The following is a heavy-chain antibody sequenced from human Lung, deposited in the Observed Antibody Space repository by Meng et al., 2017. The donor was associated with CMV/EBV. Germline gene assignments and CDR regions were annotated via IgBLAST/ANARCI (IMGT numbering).Heavy chain of an antibody. Sequence: QVQRQASGPGLVQPSGTLSLTCSVSGVSISSNIRWTWVRQPPGKGLEWIGDIDDSGSTNYNPSLNSRISISLDKSKNHFSLKVNSVTAADTAVYYCARGKQDAWELLAYWGQGALVTVSS. J-gene: IGHJ4*02. V-gene: IGHV4-4*02. CDR1: GVSISSNIR. CDR3: ARGKQDAWELLAY. CDR2: IDDSGST. D-gene: IGHD1-26*01.